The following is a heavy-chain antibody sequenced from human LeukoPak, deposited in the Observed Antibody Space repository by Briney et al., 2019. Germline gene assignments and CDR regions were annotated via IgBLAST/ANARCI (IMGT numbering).Heavy chain of an antibody. CDR3: AKTGERDY. CDR2: IKQDGSEK. Sequence: GGSLRLSCAASGFTFSSYWMSWVRQAPGKGLEWVANIKQDGSEKYYVDSVKGRFTISRDNAENSLYLQTNSLRDEDTAVYYCAKTGERDYWGRGTLVTVSS. J-gene: IGHJ4*02. V-gene: IGHV3-7*01. D-gene: IGHD7-27*01. CDR1: GFTFSSYW.